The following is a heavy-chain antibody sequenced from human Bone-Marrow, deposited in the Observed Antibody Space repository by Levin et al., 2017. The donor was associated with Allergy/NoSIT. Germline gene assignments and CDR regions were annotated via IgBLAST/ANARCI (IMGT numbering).Heavy chain of an antibody. CDR2: ISYDGSNK. Sequence: GSLRLSCAASGFTFSSYGMHWVRQAPGKGLEWVAVISYDGSNKYYADSVKGRFTISRDNSKNTLYLQMNSLRAEDTAVYYCATPVCSGGSCYSSYYFDYWGQGTLVTVSS. CDR1: GFTFSSYG. CDR3: ATPVCSGGSCYSSYYFDY. V-gene: IGHV3-30*03. D-gene: IGHD2-15*01. J-gene: IGHJ4*02.